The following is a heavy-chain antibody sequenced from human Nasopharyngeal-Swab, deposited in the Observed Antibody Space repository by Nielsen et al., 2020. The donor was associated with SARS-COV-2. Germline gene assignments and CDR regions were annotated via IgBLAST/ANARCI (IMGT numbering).Heavy chain of an antibody. CDR3: ATHYVWGSYRSNWFDP. D-gene: IGHD3-16*02. CDR1: GYTLTEIS. Sequence: ASVKVSCKVSGYTLTEISMQWVRQALGKGLEWMGGFDPEDGETIYAQKFQGRVTMTEDTSTDTAYMELSSLRSEDTAVYYCATHYVWGSYRSNWFDPWGQGTLVTVSS. J-gene: IGHJ5*02. CDR2: FDPEDGET. V-gene: IGHV1-24*01.